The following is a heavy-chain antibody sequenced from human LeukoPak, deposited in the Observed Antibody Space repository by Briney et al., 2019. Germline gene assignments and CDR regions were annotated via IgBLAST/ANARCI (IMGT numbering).Heavy chain of an antibody. CDR2: IYYSGST. J-gene: IGHJ3*02. D-gene: IGHD3-22*01. Sequence: SETLSLTRTVSGGSLSRYYWSWMRPPPGKGVEWIGYIYYSGSTNYNPSLKSRVTISVDTSKNQFSLKLSSVTAADTAVYYCAREVRDYDSSGYAAFDIWGQGTMVTASS. V-gene: IGHV4-59*01. CDR3: AREVRDYDSSGYAAFDI. CDR1: GGSLSRYY.